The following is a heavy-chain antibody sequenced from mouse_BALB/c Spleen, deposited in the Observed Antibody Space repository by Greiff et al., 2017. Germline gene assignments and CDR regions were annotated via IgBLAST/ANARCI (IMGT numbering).Heavy chain of an antibody. D-gene: IGHD2-4*01. J-gene: IGHJ3*01. CDR3: AIYDYEAFAY. Sequence: VQLQQSGAELVRPGSSVKISCKASGYAFSSYWMNWVKQRPGQGLEWIGQIYPGDGDTNYNGKFKGKATLTADKSSSTAYMQLSSLTSEDSAVYFCAIYDYEAFAYWGQGTLVTVSA. V-gene: IGHV1-80*01. CDR2: IYPGDGDT. CDR1: GYAFSSYW.